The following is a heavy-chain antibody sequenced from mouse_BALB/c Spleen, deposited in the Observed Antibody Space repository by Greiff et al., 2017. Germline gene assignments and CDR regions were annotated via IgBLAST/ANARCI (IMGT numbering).Heavy chain of an antibody. V-gene: IGHV5-4*02. D-gene: IGHD1-1*01. CDR2: ISDGGSYT. Sequence: EVQLVESGGGLVKPGGSLKLSCAASGFTFSDYYMYWVRQTPEKRLEWVATISDGGSYTYYPDSVKGRLPISRDNAKNNLYMQMSSLKSEDTAMYYCARVGSSHYYAMDYWGQGTSGTVSS. J-gene: IGHJ4*01. CDR1: GFTFSDYY. CDR3: ARVGSSHYYAMDY.